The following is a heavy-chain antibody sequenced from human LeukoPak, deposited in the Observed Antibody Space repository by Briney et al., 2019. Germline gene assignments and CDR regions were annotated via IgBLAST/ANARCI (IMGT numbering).Heavy chain of an antibody. Sequence: PGGSLRLSCAASEFIFSDHYMDWVRQAPGKGLEWVGRIRNRPNGYTTEYAASAKGRFTVSRDDSKNSLYLQMNSLKTEDTALYYCALMDYDSSIGPIFDYWGQGTLVTVSS. CDR3: ALMDYDSSIGPIFDY. J-gene: IGHJ4*02. CDR2: IRNRPNGYTT. D-gene: IGHD3-22*01. V-gene: IGHV3-72*01. CDR1: EFIFSDHY.